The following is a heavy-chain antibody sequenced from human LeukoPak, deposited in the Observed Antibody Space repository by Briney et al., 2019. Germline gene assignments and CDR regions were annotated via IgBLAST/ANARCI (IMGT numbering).Heavy chain of an antibody. CDR2: IWYDGSNK. CDR1: GFTFSSYG. J-gene: IGHJ6*02. V-gene: IGHV3-33*01. Sequence: QPGGSLRLSCAASGFTFSSYGMHWVRQAPGKGLEWVAVIWYDGSNKYYADSVKGRFTISRDNSKNTLYLQMNSLRAEDTAVYYCARDSKQCLVLGGAWMDVWGQGTTVTVSS. D-gene: IGHD6-19*01. CDR3: ARDSKQCLVLGGAWMDV.